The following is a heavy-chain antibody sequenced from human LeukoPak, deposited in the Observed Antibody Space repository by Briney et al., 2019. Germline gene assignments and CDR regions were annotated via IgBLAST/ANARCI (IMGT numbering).Heavy chain of an antibody. D-gene: IGHD6-13*01. V-gene: IGHV3-21*01. CDR2: ISSGSSYK. CDR3: ARSGLTAEWGFNDAFDI. CDR1: GFAVSTTY. J-gene: IGHJ3*02. Sequence: GGSLRLSCVASGFAVSTTYMSWVRQAPGKGLEWVSSISSGSSYKYYADSVEGRFTISRDNAENSLYLQMNSLGAEDTAVYYCARSGLTAEWGFNDAFDIWGQGTMVTVSS.